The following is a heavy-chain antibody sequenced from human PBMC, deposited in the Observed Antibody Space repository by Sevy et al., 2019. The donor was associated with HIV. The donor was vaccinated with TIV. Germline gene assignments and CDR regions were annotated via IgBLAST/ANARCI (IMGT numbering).Heavy chain of an antibody. CDR3: ARPRANYVDHYFFFAMDV. CDR1: GFAFTNYYA. J-gene: IGHJ6*02. Sequence: GGSLRLSCAASGFAFTNYYAMHWVRQAPGKGLEWVALISYDGSDKYYADSVKGRFTISRDNLKNTQYLQMNSLTTEDTAVYYCARPRANYVDHYFFFAMDVWGQGTTVTVSS. D-gene: IGHD4-17*01. CDR2: ISYDGSDK. V-gene: IGHV3-30-3*01.